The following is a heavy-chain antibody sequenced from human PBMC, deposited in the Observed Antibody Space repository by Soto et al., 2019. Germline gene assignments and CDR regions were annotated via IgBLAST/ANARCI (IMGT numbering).Heavy chain of an antibody. CDR2: IYWNANE. V-gene: IGHV2-5*01. Sequence: SGPTLVNPTQTLTLTCSFSGFSLSTNGVGVGWIRQPPGKALEWLALIYWNANERYNPSLKSRLTITKDTSKSQVVLTVTNMDPSDTATYYCAHLLGGCPTTSCSPIRFDYWGQGTLVTVSS. CDR3: AHLLGGCPTTSCSPIRFDY. D-gene: IGHD2-2*01. CDR1: GFSLSTNGVG. J-gene: IGHJ4*02.